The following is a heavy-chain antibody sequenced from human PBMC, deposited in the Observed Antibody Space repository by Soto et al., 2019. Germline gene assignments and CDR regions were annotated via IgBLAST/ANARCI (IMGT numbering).Heavy chain of an antibody. J-gene: IGHJ6*02. Sequence: SETLSLTCTVSGGSVGSGDYFWGWLRQSPGKRLEWIAYIYYSGSTNYNPSLKSRATISVDTSKSQVSLTLTSMTAADAALYYCARSPNYYYYGFDVWGQGTAVTVSS. V-gene: IGHV4-61*08. CDR1: GGSVGSGDYF. CDR2: IYYSGST. CDR3: ARSPNYYYYGFDV. D-gene: IGHD3-10*01.